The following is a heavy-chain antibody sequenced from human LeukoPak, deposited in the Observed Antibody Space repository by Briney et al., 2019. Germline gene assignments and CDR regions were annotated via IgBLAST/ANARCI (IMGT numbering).Heavy chain of an antibody. V-gene: IGHV1-18*04. CDR1: GYSFTNYG. J-gene: IGHJ4*02. CDR2: LNTYSGNT. D-gene: IGHD5-12*01. Sequence: ASVKVSWKASGYSFTNYGISWVRQAPGQGLEWMGWLNTYSGNTNYAQKFQGRVTMTTDTSTSTVFMEMRSLRSDDTAVYFCARDRDTGYDCGYWGQGTLVTVSS. CDR3: ARDRDTGYDCGY.